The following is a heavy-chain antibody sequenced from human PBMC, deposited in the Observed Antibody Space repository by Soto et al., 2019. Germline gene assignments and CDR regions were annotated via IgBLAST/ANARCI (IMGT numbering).Heavy chain of an antibody. CDR2: INVYNGDR. J-gene: IGHJ5*02. CDR3: ARLQLGGDRMLNWFDT. Sequence: QVQVVQSGPELKKPGASVKVSCKAQGYIFTKYGIGWVRQAPGHGLEWMGLINVYNGDRKVAQKFQDRVSMTTDTATDTAYMELKSLRSGDPAVYYCARLQLGGDRMLNWFDTWGQGTLVTVSS. CDR1: GYIFTKYG. V-gene: IGHV1-18*01. D-gene: IGHD2-21*02.